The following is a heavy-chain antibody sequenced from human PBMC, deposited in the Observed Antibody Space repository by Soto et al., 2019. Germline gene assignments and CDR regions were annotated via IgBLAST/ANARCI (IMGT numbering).Heavy chain of an antibody. CDR3: ASEQYSGRYFYY. J-gene: IGHJ4*02. CDR1: GLTVSGKKY. CDR2: LYDVDGS. D-gene: IGHD1-26*01. Sequence: TGGSLRLSCAASGLTVSGKKYVAWVRQAPGKGLEWVSALYDVDGSFYADSVKGRFTTSSDSSKTTVYLQMNSLRDEDTAVYYCASEQYSGRYFYYWGQGTLVTVSS. V-gene: IGHV3-66*01.